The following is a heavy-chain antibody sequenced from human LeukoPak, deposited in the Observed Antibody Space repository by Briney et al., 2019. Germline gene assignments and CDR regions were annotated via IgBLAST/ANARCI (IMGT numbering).Heavy chain of an antibody. J-gene: IGHJ4*02. CDR1: GFAFTNAW. CDR3: AGMGTRLAAAVLDY. V-gene: IGHV3-15*07. Sequence: GGSLRLSCAVSGFAFTNAWMNWVRQAPEKGLEWVGRIKSKIDGETTDYAAPVKGRFTISRDDSKNTLYLQMNSLEIEDTAVYYCAGMGTRLAAAVLDYWGQGPLVTVSS. CDR2: IKSKIDGETT. D-gene: IGHD6-13*01.